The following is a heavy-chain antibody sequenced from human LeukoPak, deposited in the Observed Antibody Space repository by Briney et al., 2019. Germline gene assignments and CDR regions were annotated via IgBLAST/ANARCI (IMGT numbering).Heavy chain of an antibody. D-gene: IGHD2-2*01. V-gene: IGHV3-23*01. J-gene: IGHJ3*02. CDR2: LGGGGGST. CDR3: AKSFSSTSFDAFDI. CDR1: GFTFSNYA. Sequence: GGSLRLSCAASGFTFSNYAMSWVRQAPGKGLEWVSTLGGGGGSTYYADSVKGRFTISRDNSKNTLYLQMNSLRAEDTAVYYCAKSFSSTSFDAFDIWGQGTMVTVSS.